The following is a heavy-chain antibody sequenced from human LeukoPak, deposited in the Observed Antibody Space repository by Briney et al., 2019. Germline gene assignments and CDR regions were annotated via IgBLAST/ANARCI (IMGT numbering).Heavy chain of an antibody. J-gene: IGHJ4*02. D-gene: IGHD3-10*01. V-gene: IGHV1-2*02. CDR1: GYTFTGYY. CDR3: ARKSVGDPWDN. Sequence: ASVKVSCKASGYTFTGYYMHWMRQAPGQGLEWMGSINPNTGGTNCAQKFQGRVTMTRDKSISTAYMELSRLTSDDTAVYYCARKSVGDPWDNWGQGTLVTVSS. CDR2: INPNTGGT.